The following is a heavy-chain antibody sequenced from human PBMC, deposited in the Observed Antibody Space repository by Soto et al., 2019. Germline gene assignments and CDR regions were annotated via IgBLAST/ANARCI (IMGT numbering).Heavy chain of an antibody. CDR1: GFTFSSYA. V-gene: IGHV3-23*01. J-gene: IGHJ4*02. Sequence: GGSLRLSCAASGFTFSSYAMSWVRQAPGKGLEWVSAISGSGGSTYYADSVKGRFTISRDNSKNTLYLQMNSLRAEDPAVYYCASQLGIGGYFDYWGQGTLVTVSS. D-gene: IGHD7-27*01. CDR2: ISGSGGST. CDR3: ASQLGIGGYFDY.